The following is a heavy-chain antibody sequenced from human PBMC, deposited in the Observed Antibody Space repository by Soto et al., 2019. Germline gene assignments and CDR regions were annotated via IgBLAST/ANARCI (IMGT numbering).Heavy chain of an antibody. CDR2: ISGSGGST. CDR3: AKDQAPYDYYYGMDV. J-gene: IGHJ6*02. Sequence: PVGSLRLSCAASWFTFSSYAMGWVRQAPGKGLEWVSAISGSGGSTYYADSVKGRFTISRDNSKNTLYLQMNSLRAEDTAVFYCAKDQAPYDYYYGMDVWGQGTTVTVSS. CDR1: WFTFSSYA. V-gene: IGHV3-23*01.